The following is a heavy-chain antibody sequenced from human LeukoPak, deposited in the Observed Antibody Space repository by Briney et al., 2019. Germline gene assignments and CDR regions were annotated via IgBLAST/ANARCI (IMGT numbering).Heavy chain of an antibody. J-gene: IGHJ4*02. CDR2: IYYSGST. CDR1: GGSISSYY. Sequence: SETLSLTCTVSGGSISSYYWSWIRQPPGKGLEWIGYIYYSGSTNYNPSLKSRVTISVDTSKNQFSLKLSSVAAADTAVYYCARARRGPLEYWGQGTLVTVSS. CDR3: ARARRGPLEY. V-gene: IGHV4-59*01.